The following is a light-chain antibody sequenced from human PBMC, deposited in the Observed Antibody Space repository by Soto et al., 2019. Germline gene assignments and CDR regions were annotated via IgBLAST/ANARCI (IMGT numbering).Light chain of an antibody. Sequence: DSQMTQSPSTLAASVGDRVTITCRASQSVSTWLAWYQQKPGKAPNLLIYKASILQSGVSSRFSGSGSGTDFTLTISSLQPDDFATYYCQQYDRYPVTFGGGTKVEVK. J-gene: IGKJ4*01. CDR2: KAS. CDR3: QQYDRYPVT. V-gene: IGKV1-5*03. CDR1: QSVSTW.